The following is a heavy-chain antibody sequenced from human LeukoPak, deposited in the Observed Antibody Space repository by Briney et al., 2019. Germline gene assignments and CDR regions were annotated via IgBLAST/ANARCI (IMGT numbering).Heavy chain of an antibody. V-gene: IGHV1-18*01. CDR1: GYTFTSYG. CDR3: ASGIVGAPDDAFDI. CDR2: ISAYNGNT. J-gene: IGHJ3*02. Sequence: GASVKVSCKASGYTFTSYGISWVRQAPGQGLEWMGWISAYNGNTNYAQKLQSRVTMTTDTSTSTAYMELRSLRSDDTAVYYCASGIVGAPDDAFDIWGQGTMVTVSS. D-gene: IGHD1-26*01.